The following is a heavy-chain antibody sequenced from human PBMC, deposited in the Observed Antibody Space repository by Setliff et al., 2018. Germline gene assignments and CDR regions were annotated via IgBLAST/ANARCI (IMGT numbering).Heavy chain of an antibody. CDR1: GGSISSYS. CDR2: LYYSGNT. J-gene: IGHJ6*03. Sequence: SEPLSLTCNVSGGSISSYSWSWIRQAPGKGLEWIGYLYYSGNTNYNPSLKSRVTISGDTSQNYFSLKLTSVTEADTAVYYCARGPPGYYYYMNVWGQGTTVTVSS. V-gene: IGHV4-59*01. CDR3: ARGPPGYYYYMNV.